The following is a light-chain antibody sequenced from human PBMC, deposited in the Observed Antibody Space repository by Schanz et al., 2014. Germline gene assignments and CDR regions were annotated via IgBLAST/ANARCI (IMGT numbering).Light chain of an antibody. V-gene: IGKV3-20*01. Sequence: EIVLTQSPGTLSLSPGERGTISCRASQSVDRNYFAWYQQRPGQAPRLLIYGASNRATGIPDRFSGSGSGTDFTLTISRLEPEDFAVYYCQHYDSAPLTFGGGTRVEIE. CDR1: QSVDRNY. J-gene: IGKJ4*01. CDR3: QHYDSAPLT. CDR2: GAS.